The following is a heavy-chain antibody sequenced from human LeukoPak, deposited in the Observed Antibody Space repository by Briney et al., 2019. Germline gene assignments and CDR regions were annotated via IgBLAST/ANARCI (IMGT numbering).Heavy chain of an antibody. Sequence: SETLSLTCTVSGGSISSGSYYWSWIRQPAGKGLEWIGRIYTSGSTNYNPSLKGRVTISVDTSKNQFSLKLSSVTAADTAVYYCARCPYDILTGYYGVDYWGRGTLVTVSS. D-gene: IGHD3-9*01. J-gene: IGHJ4*02. CDR2: IYTSGST. CDR3: ARCPYDILTGYYGVDY. V-gene: IGHV4-61*02. CDR1: GGSISSGSYY.